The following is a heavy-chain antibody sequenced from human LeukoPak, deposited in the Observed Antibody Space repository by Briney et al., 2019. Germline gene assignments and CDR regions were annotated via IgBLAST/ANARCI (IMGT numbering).Heavy chain of an antibody. CDR1: GYSISSGYY. J-gene: IGHJ4*02. V-gene: IGHV4-38-2*02. D-gene: IGHD5-18*01. CDR3: AKDKGAIQLWLHRIGLFDY. Sequence: SETLSLTCAVSGYSISSGYYWGWIRQPPGKGLEWIGSIYHSGSTYYNPSLKSRVTISVDTSKNQFSLKLSSVTAADTAVYYCAKDKGAIQLWLHRIGLFDYWGQGTLVTVSS. CDR2: IYHSGST.